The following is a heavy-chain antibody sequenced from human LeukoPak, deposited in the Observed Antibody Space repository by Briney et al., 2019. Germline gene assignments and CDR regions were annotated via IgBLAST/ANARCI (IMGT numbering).Heavy chain of an antibody. J-gene: IGHJ6*02. CDR1: GGTFSSHA. V-gene: IGHV1-69*13. D-gene: IGHD2-2*01. CDR3: ARGSIVVVRDYGMDV. CDR2: IIPIFGTA. Sequence: GASVKVSCTASGGTFSSHAISWVRQAPGQGLEWMGGIIPIFGTANYAQKFQGRVTITADESTSTAYMELSSLRSEDTAVYYCARGSIVVVRDYGMDVWGQGTTVTVSS.